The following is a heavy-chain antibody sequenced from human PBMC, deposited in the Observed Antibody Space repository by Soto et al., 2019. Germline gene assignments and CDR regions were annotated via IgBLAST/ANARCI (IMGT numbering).Heavy chain of an antibody. J-gene: IGHJ5*02. D-gene: IGHD2-15*01. CDR1: GYTFTSFG. Sequence: ASVKVSCKASGYTFTSFGITWVRQAPGQGLEWMGWISPYNGNTHYVQKFQGRVTMTTDTSTSTAYMELRSLRSDDTAVYYCSRGGLGYCSGGSCPQNWFDPWG. V-gene: IGHV1-18*01. CDR3: SRGGLGYCSGGSCPQNWFDP. CDR2: ISPYNGNT.